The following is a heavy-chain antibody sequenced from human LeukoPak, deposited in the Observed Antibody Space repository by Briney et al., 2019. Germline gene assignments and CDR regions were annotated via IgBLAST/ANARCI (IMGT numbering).Heavy chain of an antibody. D-gene: IGHD2-2*01. CDR2: ISGSGGST. Sequence: GGSLRLSCAASGFTVSSYAMSWVRQAPGKGLEWVAAISGSGGSTYYAASVKGQFTTSRHNSKTTLYPQMNSLRAEATAVYYCAKYSPGTMPDDSYGMDVWGPRTTVTVSS. CDR1: GFTVSSYA. CDR3: AKYSPGTMPDDSYGMDV. J-gene: IGHJ6*02. V-gene: IGHV3-23*01.